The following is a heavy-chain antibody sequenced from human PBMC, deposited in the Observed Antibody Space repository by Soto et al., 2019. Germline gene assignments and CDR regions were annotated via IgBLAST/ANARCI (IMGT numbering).Heavy chain of an antibody. CDR2: IIPIFGTA. CDR3: ARGFEGGSSNYPYGMDV. V-gene: IGHV1-69*13. D-gene: IGHD3-16*01. Sequence: SVKVSCKXSGGTFSSYAISWVRQAPGQGLEWMGGIIPIFGTANYAQKFQGRVTITADESTSTAYMELSSLRSEDTAVYYCARGFEGGSSNYPYGMDVWGQGTTVTVSS. CDR1: GGTFSSYA. J-gene: IGHJ6*02.